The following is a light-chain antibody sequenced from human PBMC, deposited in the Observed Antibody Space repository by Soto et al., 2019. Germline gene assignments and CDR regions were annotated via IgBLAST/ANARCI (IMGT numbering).Light chain of an antibody. Sequence: DIQMTQSPSSLSASIGDRVTITCRASQGIFNYLAWYQKKPGQVPKLLIYAASTLQSGVPSRFSGSGSGTQFTLTISGLLPEDVAAYYCQKYNSDPRTFGPGTKVEIK. CDR1: QGIFNY. CDR3: QKYNSDPRT. J-gene: IGKJ1*01. CDR2: AAS. V-gene: IGKV1-27*01.